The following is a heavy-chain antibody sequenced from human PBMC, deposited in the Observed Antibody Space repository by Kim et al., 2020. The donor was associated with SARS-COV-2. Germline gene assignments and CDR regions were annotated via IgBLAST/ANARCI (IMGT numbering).Heavy chain of an antibody. Sequence: SVKVSCKASGFTFTSSAVQWVRQARGQRLEWIGWIVVGSGNTNYAQKFQERVTITRDMSTSTAYMELSSLRSEDTAVYYCAAEIDSWSGYSMDYWGQGTLVTVSS. CDR1: GFTFTSSA. V-gene: IGHV1-58*01. D-gene: IGHD3-3*01. CDR2: IVVGSGNT. CDR3: AAEIDSWSGYSMDY. J-gene: IGHJ4*02.